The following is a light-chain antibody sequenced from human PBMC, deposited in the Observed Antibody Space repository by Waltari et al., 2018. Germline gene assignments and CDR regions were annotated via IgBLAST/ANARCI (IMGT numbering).Light chain of an antibody. V-gene: IGKV1-5*03. CDR1: HTINSW. J-gene: IGKJ3*01. Sequence: DIQMTQSPSTLPATLGDRVTITCRASHTINSWLAWYQQKPGKAPKLLIYQASTLESGVPSRFSGTGSGTEFTLTISSLQPDDFATYYCQQYNDFLFTFGPGTKVDF. CDR3: QQYNDFLFT. CDR2: QAS.